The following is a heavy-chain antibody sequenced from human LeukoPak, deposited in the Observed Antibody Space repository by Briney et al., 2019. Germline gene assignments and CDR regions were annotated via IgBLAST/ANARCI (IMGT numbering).Heavy chain of an antibody. CDR3: VRMGVSYYYDSSTYYPVAFDV. D-gene: IGHD3-22*01. CDR1: GYSISGGYY. J-gene: IGHJ3*01. CDR2: IFHTGSI. Sequence: SETLSLTCGVSGYSISGGYYWGWIRQSPGKGLEWIATIFHTGSIYHNPSLKSRVILSVDTSKNQFSIILTSVTAADTAVYYCVRMGVSYYYDSSTYYPVAFDVWGQGTMVTVSS. V-gene: IGHV4-38-2*01.